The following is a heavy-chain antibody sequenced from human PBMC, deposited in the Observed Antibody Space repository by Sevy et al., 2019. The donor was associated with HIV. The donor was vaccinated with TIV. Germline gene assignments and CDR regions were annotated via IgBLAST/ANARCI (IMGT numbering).Heavy chain of an antibody. CDR3: ARGVIVDTALVTHFDH. J-gene: IGHJ4*02. CDR2: ISYDGTSK. D-gene: IGHD5-18*01. Sequence: GGSLRLSCAASGFPFSSYAMYWVRQAPGKGLEWVAVISYDGTSKYYADTVKGRFTITRDNSKNTLYLQMNSLGAEDTAVYYCARGVIVDTALVTHFDHWGQGTLVTVSS. V-gene: IGHV3-30-3*01. CDR1: GFPFSSYA.